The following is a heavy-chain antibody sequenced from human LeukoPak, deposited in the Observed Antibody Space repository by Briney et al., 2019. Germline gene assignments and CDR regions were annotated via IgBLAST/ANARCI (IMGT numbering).Heavy chain of an antibody. Sequence: PSETLSLTCTVSGGSINSYYWTWIRQPPGKGLEWIGYISYSGATSYNPSLKSRVTISEDTSKNQFYLRLSSMTAADTAIYYCAAGGYCGSGAFHIWGLGTMVTVSS. CDR1: GGSINSYY. D-gene: IGHD3-10*01. V-gene: IGHV4-59*01. CDR2: ISYSGAT. CDR3: AAGGYCGSGAFHI. J-gene: IGHJ3*02.